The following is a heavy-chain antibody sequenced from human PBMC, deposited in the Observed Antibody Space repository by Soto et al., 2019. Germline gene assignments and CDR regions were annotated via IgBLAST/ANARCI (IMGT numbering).Heavy chain of an antibody. V-gene: IGHV3-33*01. CDR1: GFTFSSYG. D-gene: IGHD6-6*01. CDR3: ASDLYGSSAYYYGMDV. J-gene: IGHJ6*02. CDR2: IWYDGSNK. Sequence: QVQLVESGGGVVQPGRSLRLSCAASGFTFSSYGMHWVRQAPGKGLEWVAVIWYDGSNKYYADSVKGRFTISRDNSQNTLYLQLNSLTAEDTAVYYCASDLYGSSAYYYGMDVWGQGTTVTVAS.